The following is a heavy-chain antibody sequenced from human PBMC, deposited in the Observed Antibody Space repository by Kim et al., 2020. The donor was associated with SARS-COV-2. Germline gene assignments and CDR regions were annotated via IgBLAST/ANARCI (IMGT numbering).Heavy chain of an antibody. CDR3: ARRGSRSSSRFFDS. D-gene: IGHD3-16*01. V-gene: IGHV4-39*01. Sequence: SETLSLTCIVTGGSVSSNNYYWGWIRQPPGKGLEWIGTIYYSGNTYYNPSLKSRLTISVDTSKNQFSLRLSSVTAADTAVYYCARRGSRSSSRFFDSWGRGTLVTVSS. CDR2: IYYSGNT. J-gene: IGHJ4*02. CDR1: GGSVSSNNYY.